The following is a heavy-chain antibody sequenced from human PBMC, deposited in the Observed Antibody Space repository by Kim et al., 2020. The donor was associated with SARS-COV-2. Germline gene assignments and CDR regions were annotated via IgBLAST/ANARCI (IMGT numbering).Heavy chain of an antibody. Sequence: SETLSLTCTVSSGSISSTGFHWAWIRQSPGKGLEWIGSIYDTGSTYYNPSLKSRVTISVDTSKSQFSLKLSSVTAADTAVYFCARRIAVAGHWYFDLWG. J-gene: IGHJ2*01. V-gene: IGHV4-39*01. CDR2: IYDTGST. CDR1: SGSISSTGFH. D-gene: IGHD6-19*01. CDR3: ARRIAVAGHWYFDL.